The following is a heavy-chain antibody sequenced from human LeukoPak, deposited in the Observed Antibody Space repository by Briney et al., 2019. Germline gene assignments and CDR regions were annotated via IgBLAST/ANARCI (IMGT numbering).Heavy chain of an antibody. D-gene: IGHD2-15*01. V-gene: IGHV3-48*01. CDR2: IGGSGDGI. J-gene: IGHJ4*02. CDR3: AREIPGRIAADC. CDR1: GFTFSDYS. Sequence: GGSLRLSCATSGFTFSDYSMNWVRQAPGKGVEWISYIGGSGDGISYADSGKGRFIVSRDNAKNSLFLQMNRLRGEDTAIYFCAREIPGRIAADCWGQGTLVTVSS.